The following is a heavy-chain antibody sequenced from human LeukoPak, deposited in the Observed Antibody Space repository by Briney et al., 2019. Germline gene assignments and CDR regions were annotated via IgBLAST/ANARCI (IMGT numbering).Heavy chain of an antibody. CDR1: GFTFDDYA. V-gene: IGHV3-23*01. CDR2: ISGSGGST. J-gene: IGHJ4*02. D-gene: IGHD6-13*01. Sequence: GGSLRLSCAASGFTFDDYAMHWVRQAPGKGLEWVSGISGSGGSTYYADSVKGQFTISRDNSKNTLYLQMNSLRAEDTAVYYCAKSPPSSWYVYFDYWGQGTLVTVSS. CDR3: AKSPPSSWYVYFDY.